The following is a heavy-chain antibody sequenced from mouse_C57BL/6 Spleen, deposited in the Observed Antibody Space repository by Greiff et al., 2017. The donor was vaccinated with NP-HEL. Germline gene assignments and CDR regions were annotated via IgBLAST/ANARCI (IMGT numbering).Heavy chain of an antibody. V-gene: IGHV1-7*01. CDR3: ARYYSNSYYYAMDY. CDR1: GYTFTSYW. D-gene: IGHD2-5*01. Sequence: QVHVKQSGAELAKPGASVKLSCKASGYTFTSYWMHWVKQRPGQGLEWIGYINPSSGYTKYNQKFKDKATLTADKSSSTAYMQLSSLTYEDSAVYYCARYYSNSYYYAMDYWGQGTSVTVSS. CDR2: INPSSGYT. J-gene: IGHJ4*01.